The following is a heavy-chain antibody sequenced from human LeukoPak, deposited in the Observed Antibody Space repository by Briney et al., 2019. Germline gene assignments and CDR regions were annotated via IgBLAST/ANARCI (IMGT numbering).Heavy chain of an antibody. CDR2: INPNSGGT. J-gene: IGHJ4*02. CDR3: ARRYCSGGSCYCAD. V-gene: IGHV1-2*02. CDR1: GYTFTGYY. D-gene: IGHD2-15*01. Sequence: ASVKVSCKASGYTFTGYYMHWVRQAPGQGLEWMGWINPNSGGTNYAQKFQGRVTMTRDTSISTAYMELSRLRSDDTAVYYCARRYCSGGSCYCADWGQGALVTVSS.